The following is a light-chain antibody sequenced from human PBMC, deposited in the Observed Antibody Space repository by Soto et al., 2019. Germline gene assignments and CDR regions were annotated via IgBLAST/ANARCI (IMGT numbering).Light chain of an antibody. CDR3: QQRRT. CDR2: DAS. CDR1: QSVSRY. J-gene: IGKJ2*01. V-gene: IGKV3-11*01. Sequence: EIVLTQSPATLSLSPGERATLSCRASQSVSRYLAWYQQKPGQAPRLLIYDASNRATGIPARFSGSGSGTDFTLTISSLEPEDFAVYYCQQRRTFGQGTKLEIK.